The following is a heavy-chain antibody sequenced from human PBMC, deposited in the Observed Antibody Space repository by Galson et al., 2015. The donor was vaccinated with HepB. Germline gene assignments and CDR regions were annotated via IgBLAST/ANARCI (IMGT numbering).Heavy chain of an antibody. V-gene: IGHV2-5*02. CDR1: GFSLSTSGVG. CDR3: AHGRLVLRYFDWLLPQKGRCYFDY. D-gene: IGHD3-9*01. Sequence: PALVKPTQTLTLTCTSSGFSLSTSGVGVGWIRQPPGKALEWLALIYWDDDKRYSPSLKSRLTITKDTSKNQVVLTMTNMDPVDTATYYCAHGRLVLRYFDWLLPQKGRCYFDYWGQGTLVTVSS. J-gene: IGHJ4*02. CDR2: IYWDDDK.